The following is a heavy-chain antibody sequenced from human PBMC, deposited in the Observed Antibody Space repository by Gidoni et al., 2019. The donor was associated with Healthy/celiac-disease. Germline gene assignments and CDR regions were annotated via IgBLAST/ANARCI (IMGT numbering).Heavy chain of an antibody. CDR3: AKVAKTYGPDYFDY. J-gene: IGHJ4*02. Sequence: EVQLVESGGGLVQPGRSLRLSCAASGFTFDDYAMHWVRQAPGKGLEWVSGISWNSGSIGYADSVKGRFTISRDNAKNSLYLQMNSLRAEDMALYYCAKVAKTYGPDYFDYWGQGTLVTVSS. CDR1: GFTFDDYA. V-gene: IGHV3-9*03. CDR2: ISWNSGSI. D-gene: IGHD3-10*01.